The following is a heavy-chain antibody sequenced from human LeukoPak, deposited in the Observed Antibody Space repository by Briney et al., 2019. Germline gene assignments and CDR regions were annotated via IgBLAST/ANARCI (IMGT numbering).Heavy chain of an antibody. Sequence: KSSEILSLTCTVSGGSISRGSYYWSWIRQPAGKGLEWIGRIYASGSTNYNPSLKSRVTMSVDTSKNQFSLKLSSVTAADTAVYYCARTSYYDFWSGYYPYDAFDIWGQGTMVTVSS. CDR3: ARTSYYDFWSGYYPYDAFDI. J-gene: IGHJ3*02. V-gene: IGHV4-61*02. CDR1: GGSISRGSYY. CDR2: IYASGST. D-gene: IGHD3-3*01.